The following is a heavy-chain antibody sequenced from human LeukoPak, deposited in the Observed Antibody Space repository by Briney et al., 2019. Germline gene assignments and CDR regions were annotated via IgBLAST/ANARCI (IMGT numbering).Heavy chain of an antibody. CDR3: ASRYYDSSGPYYYYYYGMDV. Sequence: GSSVKVSCKASGGTFSSYAISWVRQAPGQGLEWMGGIIPIFGTANYAQKFQGRVTITADESTSTAYMELSSLRSEDTAVYYCASRYYDSSGPYYYYYYGMDVWGQGTRSPSP. CDR1: GGTFSSYA. V-gene: IGHV1-69*01. D-gene: IGHD3-22*01. CDR2: IIPIFGTA. J-gene: IGHJ6*02.